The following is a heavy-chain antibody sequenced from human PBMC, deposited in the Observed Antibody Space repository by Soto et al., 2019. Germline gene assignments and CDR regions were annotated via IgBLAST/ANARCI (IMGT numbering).Heavy chain of an antibody. V-gene: IGHV4-59*01. CDR2: IYYTGST. CDR3: ARSTRGYSASASDIDT. Sequence: PSETLSLTCTVSGGSISSYYWSWIRQPPGKGLEWIGYIYYTGSTNYNPSLKSRVTISVDTSKNHFSLKLSSVTAADTAVYYCARSTRGYSASASDIDTWGQGTQLTVSS. J-gene: IGHJ5*02. D-gene: IGHD5-12*01. CDR1: GGSISSYY.